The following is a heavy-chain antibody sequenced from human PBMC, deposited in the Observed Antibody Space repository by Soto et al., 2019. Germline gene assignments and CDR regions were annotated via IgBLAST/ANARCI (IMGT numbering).Heavy chain of an antibody. D-gene: IGHD5-12*01. V-gene: IGHV3-33*06. CDR2: IWYDGSLQ. J-gene: IGHJ6*02. Sequence: QVQMVESGGGVVQPGRSLRLSCAASGFSFENYGMHWVRQAPGRGLEWVAIIWYDGSLQYYAAAVKGRFTISRDNSKNTLYQEMNSLRAEDTAVYYCANLWGDGYNLGQDYNGMDVWGQGTTAIVSS. CDR1: GFSFENYG. CDR3: ANLWGDGYNLGQDYNGMDV.